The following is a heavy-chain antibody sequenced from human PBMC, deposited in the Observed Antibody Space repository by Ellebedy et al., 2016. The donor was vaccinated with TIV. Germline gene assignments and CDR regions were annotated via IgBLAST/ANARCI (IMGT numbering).Heavy chain of an antibody. Sequence: AASVKVSCKASGYTFSSYDINWVRQAAGQGLEWMGWLNPNSGNTGYAQKFQGRVTMTSDTSISTAYLELSSLRFDDTAVYYCARLKAYFNRSGYLDDWGQGTLVTVSS. D-gene: IGHD3-22*01. CDR3: ARLKAYFNRSGYLDD. CDR1: GYTFSSYD. V-gene: IGHV1-8*01. J-gene: IGHJ4*02. CDR2: LNPNSGNT.